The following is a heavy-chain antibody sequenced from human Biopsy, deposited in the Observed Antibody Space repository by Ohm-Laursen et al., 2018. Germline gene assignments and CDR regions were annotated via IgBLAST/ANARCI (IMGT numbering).Heavy chain of an antibody. V-gene: IGHV4-39*01. Sequence: TLSFTSAVSGGSISSETNYWGWIRQPPGKGLEWIGSIFYGGITYYNPSLKSRVTISVDTSKNQFSLKLSSVAAADTAVYYCARGRGYCGGDCYPTYYYYYGMDVWGQGTTVTVSS. D-gene: IGHD2-21*02. CDR2: IFYGGIT. J-gene: IGHJ6*02. CDR1: GGSISSETNY. CDR3: ARGRGYCGGDCYPTYYYYYGMDV.